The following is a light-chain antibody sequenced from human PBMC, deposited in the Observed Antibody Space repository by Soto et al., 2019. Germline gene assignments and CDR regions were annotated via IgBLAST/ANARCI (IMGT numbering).Light chain of an antibody. CDR2: KAS. CDR1: QTISSW. V-gene: IGKV1-5*03. CDR3: QHYNSYSEA. J-gene: IGKJ1*01. Sequence: DIQMTQSPSTLSGSVGDRVTITCRASQTISSWLAWYQQKPGKAPKRLIYKASTLKSGFPSRFSGSGSGTEFTLTIRSLQPDDFATYYCQHYNSYSEAFGQGTKVEL.